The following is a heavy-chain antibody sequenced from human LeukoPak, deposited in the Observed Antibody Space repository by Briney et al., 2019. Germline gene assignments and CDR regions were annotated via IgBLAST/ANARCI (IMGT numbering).Heavy chain of an antibody. CDR3: ARWQWLVRAFDY. CDR2: INHSGST. CDR1: GFTFSSYA. Sequence: GSLRLSCAASGFTFSSYAMHWVRQAPGKGLEWIGEINHSGSTNYNPSLKSRVTISVDTSKNQFSLKLSSVTAADTAVYYCARWQWLVRAFDYWGQGTLVTVSS. D-gene: IGHD6-19*01. V-gene: IGHV4-34*01. J-gene: IGHJ4*02.